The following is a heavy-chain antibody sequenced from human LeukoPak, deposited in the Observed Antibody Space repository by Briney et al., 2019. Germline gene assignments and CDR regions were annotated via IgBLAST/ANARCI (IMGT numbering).Heavy chain of an antibody. V-gene: IGHV3-53*01. D-gene: IGHD4-23*01. CDR2: IYSGGST. Sequence: GGSLRLSCAASGFTVSSNYMSWVRQAPGKGLEWVSVIYSGGSTYYADSVEGRFTISRDNSKNTLYLQMNSLRAEDTAVYYCARGLTVVTFDYWGQGTLVTVSS. J-gene: IGHJ4*02. CDR1: GFTVSSNY. CDR3: ARGLTVVTFDY.